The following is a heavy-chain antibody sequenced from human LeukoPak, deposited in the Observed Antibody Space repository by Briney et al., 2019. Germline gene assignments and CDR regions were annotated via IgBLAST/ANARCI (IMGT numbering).Heavy chain of an antibody. D-gene: IGHD1-26*01. CDR3: ARNPRVGAVDY. CDR1: GFTFSTYS. J-gene: IGHJ4*02. V-gene: IGHV3-21*01. CDR2: ISGGSTYI. Sequence: PGGSLRLSCAASGFTFSTYSMNWVRQAPGKGLESVSSISGGSTYIYYADSVNGRFTISRDNAKNSLYLQMTSLRAEDTAVYYCARNPRVGAVDYWGQGTLVTVS.